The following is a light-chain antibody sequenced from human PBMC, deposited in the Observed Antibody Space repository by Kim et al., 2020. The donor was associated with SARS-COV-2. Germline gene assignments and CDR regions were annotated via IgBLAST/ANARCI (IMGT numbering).Light chain of an antibody. CDR1: KLGHKY. CDR3: QAWDSSTYV. CDR2: QDK. V-gene: IGLV3-1*01. Sequence: SYELTQPPSVSVSPGQTASITCSGDKLGHKYVCWYQQKPGQSPVVVIYQDKKRPSGIPERFSGPNSGNTATLTISGTQAMDEADYYCQAWDSSTYVFGTG. J-gene: IGLJ1*01.